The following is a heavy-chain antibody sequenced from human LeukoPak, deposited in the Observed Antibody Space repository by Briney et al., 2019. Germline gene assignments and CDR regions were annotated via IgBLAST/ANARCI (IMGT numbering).Heavy chain of an antibody. Sequence: GGSLRLSCAASGFTFDDYGMSWVRQAPGKGLEWVSGINWNGGSTGYADSVKGRFTISRDNAKNSLYLQMNSLRAEDTALYHCARVYYYDSSDLYYFDYWGQGTLVTVSS. J-gene: IGHJ4*02. CDR2: INWNGGST. D-gene: IGHD3-22*01. V-gene: IGHV3-20*01. CDR3: ARVYYYDSSDLYYFDY. CDR1: GFTFDDYG.